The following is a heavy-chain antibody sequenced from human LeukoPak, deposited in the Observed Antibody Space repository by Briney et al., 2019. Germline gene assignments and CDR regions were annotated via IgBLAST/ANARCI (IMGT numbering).Heavy chain of an antibody. CDR2: IYSRDVT. CDR1: GFSVSNS. CDR3: ARVLAAIALRDYHYVDV. J-gene: IGHJ6*03. V-gene: IGHV3-53*01. Sequence: PGGSLRLSCAASGFSVSNSMSWVRQAPGKGLECVSIIYSRDVTSYADSVKDRFTISRASDKNTLFLQMDSLRSDDTAVCYCARVLAAIALRDYHYVDVWGKGTTVTVSS. D-gene: IGHD6-19*01.